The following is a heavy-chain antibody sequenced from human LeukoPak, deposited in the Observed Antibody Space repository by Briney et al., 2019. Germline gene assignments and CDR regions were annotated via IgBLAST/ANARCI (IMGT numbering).Heavy chain of an antibody. D-gene: IGHD3-10*01. CDR1: GYTFTGYY. CDR2: INPNSGGT. J-gene: IGHJ4*02. Sequence: ASVKVSCKASGYTFTGYYMHWVRQAPGQGLEWMGWINPNSGGTNYAQKFQGWVTMTRDTSISTAYMELSRLRSDDTAVYYCARDRVNYYGSGSYYVDYWGQGTLVTVSS. CDR3: ARDRVNYYGSGSYYVDY. V-gene: IGHV1-2*04.